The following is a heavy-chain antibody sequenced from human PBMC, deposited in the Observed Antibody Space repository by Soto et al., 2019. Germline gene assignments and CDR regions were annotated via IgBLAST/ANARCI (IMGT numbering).Heavy chain of an antibody. Sequence: PGGSLRLSCAASGFTFSSYAMSWVRQAPGKGLEWVSAISGSGGSTYYADSVKGRFTISRDNSKNTLYLQMNSLRAEDTAVYYCAKVKFLEWLHQDYFDYWGQGTLVTVSS. CDR1: GFTFSSYA. D-gene: IGHD3-3*01. CDR3: AKVKFLEWLHQDYFDY. J-gene: IGHJ4*02. V-gene: IGHV3-23*01. CDR2: ISGSGGST.